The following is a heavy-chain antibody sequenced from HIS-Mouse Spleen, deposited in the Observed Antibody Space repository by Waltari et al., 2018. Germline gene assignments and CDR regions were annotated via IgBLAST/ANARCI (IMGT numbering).Heavy chain of an antibody. D-gene: IGHD2-2*02. V-gene: IGHV1-2*02. CDR3: ARYNALYRLYYFDY. Sequence: QVQLVQSGAEVKKPGASVKVSCKASGYTFTGYYMHWVRQAPGQGLEWMGRINPNSGGTNYAQKFQGRVSMTRDTSISTAYMELSRLRSDDTAVYYCARYNALYRLYYFDYWGQGTLVTVSS. CDR1: GYTFTGYY. CDR2: INPNSGGT. J-gene: IGHJ4*02.